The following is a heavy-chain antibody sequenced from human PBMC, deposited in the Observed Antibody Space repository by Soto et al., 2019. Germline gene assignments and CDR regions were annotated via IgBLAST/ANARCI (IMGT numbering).Heavy chain of an antibody. Sequence: HPGGSLRLSCAALGFAFSTYWMTWVRQAPGMGLELVANINKDGSEKYYVDSVKGRFTISRDNAKNSLYLQMNSLRAEDTAVYYCAGVDSNYLWYYYYYAMDVWGQGTTVTVSS. V-gene: IGHV3-7*01. CDR1: GFAFSTYW. J-gene: IGHJ6*02. CDR2: INKDGSEK. CDR3: AGVDSNYLWYYYYYAMDV. D-gene: IGHD4-4*01.